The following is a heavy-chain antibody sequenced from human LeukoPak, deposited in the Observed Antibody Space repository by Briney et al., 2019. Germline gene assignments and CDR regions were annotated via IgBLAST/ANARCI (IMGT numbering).Heavy chain of an antibody. CDR2: INPSGGST. V-gene: IGHV1-46*01. CDR3: ARSYGSGIRLPDY. J-gene: IGHJ4*02. CDR1: GYTFTSYY. Sequence: ASVKVSCKASGYTFTSYYMHWVRQAPGQGLEWMGIINPSGGSTSYAQKFQGRVTMTRDMSTSTDYMELSSLRSEDTAVYYCARSYGSGIRLPDYWGQGTLVTVSS. D-gene: IGHD3-10*01.